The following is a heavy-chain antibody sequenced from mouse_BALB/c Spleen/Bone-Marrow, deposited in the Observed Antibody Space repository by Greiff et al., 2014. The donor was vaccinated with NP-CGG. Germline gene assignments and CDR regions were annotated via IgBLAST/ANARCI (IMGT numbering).Heavy chain of an antibody. CDR2: IWGDGST. CDR3: ARDSFLITRALDY. CDR1: GFSLTGYG. Sequence: QVQLQQPGPGLVAPSQILSITCTVSGFSLTGYGVSWVRQPPGKGLEWLGMIWGDGSTDYNSALKSRLSISKDNSKSQVFLKMNSLQTDDTARYYCARDSFLITRALDYWGQGTSVTVSS. V-gene: IGHV2-6-7*01. J-gene: IGHJ4*01. D-gene: IGHD2-4*01.